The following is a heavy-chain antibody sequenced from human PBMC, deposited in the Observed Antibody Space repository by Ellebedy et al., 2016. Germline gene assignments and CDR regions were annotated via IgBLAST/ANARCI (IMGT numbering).Heavy chain of an antibody. D-gene: IGHD4-23*01. CDR3: GREGDFGGNV. CDR1: GYSITTAYY. Sequence: SETLSLTCNVSGYSITTAYYWGWIRQPPGKGLEWIGNLFHTGTTYYNPSLKSRVALSVDTSKNQFSLTMTSVTAADTAIYYCGREGDFGGNVWGPGILVTVSP. CDR2: LFHTGTT. J-gene: IGHJ4*02. V-gene: IGHV4-38-2*02.